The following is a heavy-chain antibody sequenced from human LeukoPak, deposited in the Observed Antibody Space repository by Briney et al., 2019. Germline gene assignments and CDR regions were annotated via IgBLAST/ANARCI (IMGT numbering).Heavy chain of an antibody. CDR1: GFTFSRYG. Sequence: GRSLRLSCAASGFTFSRYGMHWVRQVPGKGLEWVAIIWSDGNNKYYADAVKDRFTISRDNSKNTLHLQMNSLRAEDTAVYYCARAGGTTTEGFDYWGQGTLVTVSS. D-gene: IGHD1/OR15-1a*01. CDR3: ARAGGTTTEGFDY. CDR2: IWSDGNNK. V-gene: IGHV3-33*01. J-gene: IGHJ4*02.